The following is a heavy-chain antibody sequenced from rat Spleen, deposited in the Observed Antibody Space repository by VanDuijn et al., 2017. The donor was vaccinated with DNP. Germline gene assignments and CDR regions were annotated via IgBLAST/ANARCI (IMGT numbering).Heavy chain of an antibody. V-gene: IGHV3-1*01. J-gene: IGHJ3*01. D-gene: IGHD4-2*01. CDR3: ARGGAGIWFAY. CDR2: MSYSGSA. Sequence: DVQLQESGPGLVKPSQSLSLTCSVTDYSITSNYWAWIRKFPGNKMEWMGYMSYSGSASYNPSLKSRISITRDTSKTQFFLQLNSVTTEDTATYYCARGGAGIWFAYWGQGTLVTVSS. CDR1: DYSITSNY.